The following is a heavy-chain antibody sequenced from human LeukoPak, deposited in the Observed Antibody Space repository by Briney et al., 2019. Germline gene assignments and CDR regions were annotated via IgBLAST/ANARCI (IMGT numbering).Heavy chain of an antibody. CDR3: ARGAGRGIWGNWFDP. J-gene: IGHJ5*02. V-gene: IGHV4-34*01. CDR1: GGSFSGYY. D-gene: IGHD7-27*01. Sequence: SETLSLTCAVYGGSFSGYYWSWIRQPPGKGLKWIGEINHSGSTNYNPSLKSRVTISVDTSKNQFSLKLSSVTAADTAVYYCARGAGRGIWGNWFDPWGQGTLVTVSS. CDR2: INHSGST.